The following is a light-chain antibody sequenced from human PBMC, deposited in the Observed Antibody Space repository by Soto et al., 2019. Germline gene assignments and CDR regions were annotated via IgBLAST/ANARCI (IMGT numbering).Light chain of an antibody. CDR2: DAS. CDR1: QSISSTY. V-gene: IGKV3-11*01. J-gene: IGKJ5*01. CDR3: QQRSNWPPWIT. Sequence: IVLTQSPATLSLSQGERATLSCRASQSISSTYLTWYHQKPGQAPRLLIFDASNRATGIPARFSGSGSGTDFTLTISGLQSEDFAVYYCQQRSNWPPWITFGQGTRLEIK.